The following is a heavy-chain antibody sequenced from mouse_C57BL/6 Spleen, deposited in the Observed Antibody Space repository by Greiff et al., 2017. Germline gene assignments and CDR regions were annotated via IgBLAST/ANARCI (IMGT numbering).Heavy chain of an antibody. CDR2: IYPGDGDT. CDR3: ARLGLYAMDY. CDR1: GYAFSSYW. V-gene: IGHV1-80*01. J-gene: IGHJ4*01. Sequence: LVESGAELVKPGASVKLSCKASGYAFSSYWMNWVKQRPGKGPEWIGQIYPGDGDTNYNGKFKGKATLTADKSSSTAYMQLSSLTSADSAVYFCARLGLYAMDYWGQGTSVTVSS.